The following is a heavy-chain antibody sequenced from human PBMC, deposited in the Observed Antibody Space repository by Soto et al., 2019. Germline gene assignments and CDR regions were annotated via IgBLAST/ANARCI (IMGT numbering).Heavy chain of an antibody. CDR2: ISYDGSNK. CDR3: ARDLIYYDSSGYLSSGYYYYYGMDV. D-gene: IGHD3-22*01. V-gene: IGHV3-30-3*01. CDR1: GFTFSSYA. Sequence: PGGSLRLSCAASGFTFSSYAMHWVRQAPGKGLEWVAVISYDGSNKYYADSVKGRFTISRDNSKNTLFLQMNSLRAEDTAVYYCARDLIYYDSSGYLSSGYYYYYGMDVWGQGTTVTVSS. J-gene: IGHJ6*02.